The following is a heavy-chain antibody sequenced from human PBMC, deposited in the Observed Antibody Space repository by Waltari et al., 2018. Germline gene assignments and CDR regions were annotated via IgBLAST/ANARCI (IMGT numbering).Heavy chain of an antibody. CDR1: GGTFSSYT. D-gene: IGHD4-4*01. J-gene: IGHJ6*02. V-gene: IGHV1-69*02. CDR3: ARGALTTLPVQNYYGMDV. CDR2: IIPILGIA. Sequence: QVQLVQSGAEVKKPGSSVKVSCKASGGTFSSYTISWVRQAPGRRLEWMGRIIPILGIANNAKKSQGRVTITADKSTSTANVELSSLRSEDTAVYYCARGALTTLPVQNYYGMDVWGQGTTVTVSS.